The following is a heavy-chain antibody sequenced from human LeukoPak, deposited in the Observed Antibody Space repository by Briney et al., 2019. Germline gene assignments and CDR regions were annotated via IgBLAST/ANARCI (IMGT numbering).Heavy chain of an antibody. V-gene: IGHV3-21*01. CDR2: ISSSSSYI. CDR1: GFTFSSYA. J-gene: IGHJ4*02. Sequence: GGSLRLSCAASGFTFSSYAMPWVRQAPGKGLEWVSSISSSSSYIYYADSVKGRFTISRDNAKNSLYLQMNSLRAEDTAVYYCARDIVIVPAAAYSSGWSHWGQGTLVTVSS. CDR3: ARDIVIVPAAAYSSGWSH. D-gene: IGHD2-2*01.